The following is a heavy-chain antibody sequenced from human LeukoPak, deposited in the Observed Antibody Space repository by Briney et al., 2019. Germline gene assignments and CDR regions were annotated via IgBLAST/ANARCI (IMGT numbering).Heavy chain of an antibody. CDR2: IGSGSGGTT. D-gene: IGHD3-10*01. V-gene: IGHV3-23*01. J-gene: IGHJ6*02. CDR1: GFTFSSYA. CDR3: AKNYESGRGVPYAMDV. Sequence: GGSLRLSCAASGFTFSSYAMRCVRQAPGKGLEWVSAIGSGSGGTTIYADSVKGRFTISRDNSKNTLYLQMTSLRGEDTAVYYCAKNYESGRGVPYAMDVWGQGTTVTVSS.